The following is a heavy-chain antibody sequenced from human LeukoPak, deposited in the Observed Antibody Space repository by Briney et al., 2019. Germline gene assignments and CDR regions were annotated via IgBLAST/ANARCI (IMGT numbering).Heavy chain of an antibody. V-gene: IGHV3-23*01. J-gene: IGHJ3*02. Sequence: PGGSLRLSCSASGFTCNSFDMTWVRQAPGRGLEGFSSIRPSDDNTYYGGSVNGRFTISTDKSKNTLYLQMNSLRAEDTAIYYCAKRDYVKAFVIWGQGTMVTVSS. CDR3: AKRDYVKAFVI. CDR1: GFTCNSFD. CDR2: IRPSDDNT. D-gene: IGHD3-10*02.